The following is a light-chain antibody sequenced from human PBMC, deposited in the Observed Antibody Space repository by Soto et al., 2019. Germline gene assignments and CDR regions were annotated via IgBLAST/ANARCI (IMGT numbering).Light chain of an antibody. Sequence: QSVLTQPASVSGSPGQSITISCTGTSGDVGYYNYVSWFQQHPGKAPKLIIYEVVNRPSGVSIRFSGSKSGDTASLTITGLQAEDEADYYCSSYAAGSIYVXGTGTNVTV. CDR1: SGDVGYYNY. CDR3: SSYAAGSIYV. V-gene: IGLV2-14*01. J-gene: IGLJ1*01. CDR2: EVV.